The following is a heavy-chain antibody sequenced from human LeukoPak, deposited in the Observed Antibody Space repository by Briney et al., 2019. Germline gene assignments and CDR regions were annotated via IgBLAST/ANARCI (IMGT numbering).Heavy chain of an antibody. D-gene: IGHD6-13*01. CDR1: GYTFTKYY. V-gene: IGHV1-46*01. CDR2: FDPSGGST. J-gene: IGHJ4*02. CDR3: ARGRGIAAPGPRSLFDY. Sequence: ASVKVSCKSSGYTFTKYYMHWVRQAPGQGLKWMGMFDPSGGSTSYAQTFQGRVTMTRDTSTSTFYMELSSLRSEDTAVYYRARGRGIAAPGPRSLFDYWGQGTLVTVSS.